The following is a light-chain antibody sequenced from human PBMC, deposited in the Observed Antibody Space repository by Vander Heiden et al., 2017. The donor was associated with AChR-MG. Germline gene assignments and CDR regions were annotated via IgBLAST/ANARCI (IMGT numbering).Light chain of an antibody. CDR1: SSDVGSYNL. Sequence: QSALPQPASVSGSPGQSLTISCTGTSSDVGSYNLVSWYQQHPGKAPKLMIYEVSKRPSGVSNRFSGSKSGNTASLTISGLQAEDEADYYCCSYAGSSFYVFGTGTKVTVL. CDR3: CSYAGSSFYV. V-gene: IGLV2-23*02. J-gene: IGLJ1*01. CDR2: EVS.